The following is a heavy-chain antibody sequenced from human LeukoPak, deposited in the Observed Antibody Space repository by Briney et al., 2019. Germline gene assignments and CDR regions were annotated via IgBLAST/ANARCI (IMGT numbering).Heavy chain of an antibody. CDR1: GFTFSSNW. J-gene: IGHJ4*02. Sequence: GGSLRLSCVVSGFTFSSNWMSWVRQAPGKGLEWVATIKDGGSEKYYVDSVKGRFTISRDNAGNSVHLQMNSLRAEDTAVYYCARGGHRNLDYWGQGALVTVSS. CDR2: IKDGGSEK. V-gene: IGHV3-7*05. CDR3: ARGGHRNLDY.